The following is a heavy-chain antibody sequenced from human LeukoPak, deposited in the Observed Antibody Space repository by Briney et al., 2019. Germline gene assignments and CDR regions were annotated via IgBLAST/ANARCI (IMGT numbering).Heavy chain of an antibody. V-gene: IGHV3-23*01. CDR2: ISGSGGST. Sequence: KGLEWVSAISGSGGSTYYADSVKGRFTISRDNSKNTLYLQMNSLRAEDTAVYYCAKRTGSLYYYYYMEVWGKGTTVTVSS. CDR3: AKRTGSLYYYYYMEV. J-gene: IGHJ6*03. D-gene: IGHD6-13*01.